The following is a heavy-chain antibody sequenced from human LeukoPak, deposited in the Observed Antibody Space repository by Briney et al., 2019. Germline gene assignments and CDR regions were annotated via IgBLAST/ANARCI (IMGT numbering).Heavy chain of an antibody. Sequence: SETLSLTCTVSGGSISSYYWSWIRQPPGKGLEWIGYIYYSGSTNYNPSLKSRVTISVDTSKNQFSLKLSSVTAADTAVYYCARDIALGDYYYYGMDVWGQGTTVTVSS. D-gene: IGHD2-15*01. J-gene: IGHJ6*02. V-gene: IGHV4-59*12. CDR1: GGSISSYY. CDR3: ARDIALGDYYYYGMDV. CDR2: IYYSGST.